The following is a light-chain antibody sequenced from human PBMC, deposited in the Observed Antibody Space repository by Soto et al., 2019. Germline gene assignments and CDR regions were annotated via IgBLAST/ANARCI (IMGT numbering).Light chain of an antibody. Sequence: EIVMTQSPATLSVSPGERATLSCRASQSVSSNLAWYQQKPGQAPRLLIYGASTRATGIPARFSGSGSGTEFNLTILSPNSEDFAVYFCQHYNNWPRTFGQGTKVEI. V-gene: IGKV3-15*01. CDR1: QSVSSN. J-gene: IGKJ1*01. CDR3: QHYNNWPRT. CDR2: GAS.